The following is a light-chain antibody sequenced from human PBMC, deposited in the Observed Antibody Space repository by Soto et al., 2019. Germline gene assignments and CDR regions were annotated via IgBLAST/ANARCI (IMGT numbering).Light chain of an antibody. J-gene: IGKJ1*01. CDR1: QSVSSSY. V-gene: IGKV3-20*01. CDR2: GAS. CDR3: QQYGSSPT. Sequence: EIVLTQSPGTLSLSPGERATLSCRASQSVSSSYLAWYQQKPGQAPRLLIYGASSRATGIPDRFSGSGSGTDFTLTISRLEPEHCAVYYCQQYGSSPTFGQGTKVEIK.